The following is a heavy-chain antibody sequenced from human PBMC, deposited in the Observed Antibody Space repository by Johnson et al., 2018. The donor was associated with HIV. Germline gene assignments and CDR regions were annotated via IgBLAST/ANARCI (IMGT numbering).Heavy chain of an antibody. V-gene: IGHV3-33*08. Sequence: VQLVESGGGLVQPGGSLRLSCAASGFTFTNYWMHWVRQAPGKGLEWVAVICSDGSNKHYADSVKGRFTISRDNSKNTLYLQMNILRAEDTAVYYCATSTASDALDIWGQGTMVTVSS. CDR2: ICSDGSNK. CDR1: GFTFTNYW. D-gene: IGHD1-1*01. CDR3: ATSTASDALDI. J-gene: IGHJ3*02.